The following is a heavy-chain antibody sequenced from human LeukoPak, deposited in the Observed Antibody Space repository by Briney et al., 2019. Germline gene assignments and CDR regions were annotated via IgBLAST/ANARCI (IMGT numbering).Heavy chain of an antibody. D-gene: IGHD1-26*01. J-gene: IGHJ4*02. Sequence: GGSLRLSCAASGFTFSSYWMHWVRQAPGKGLVWVSRINSDGSSTSYADSVKGRFTISRDNAKNSLYLQMNSLRAEDTAVYYCASMRRSGSYSRGSGEFDYWGQGTLVTVSS. CDR1: GFTFSSYW. V-gene: IGHV3-74*01. CDR3: ASMRRSGSYSRGSGEFDY. CDR2: INSDGSST.